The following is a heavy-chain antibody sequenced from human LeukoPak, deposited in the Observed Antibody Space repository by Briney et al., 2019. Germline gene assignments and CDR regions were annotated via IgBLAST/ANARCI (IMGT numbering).Heavy chain of an antibody. D-gene: IGHD4/OR15-4a*01. CDR1: GFTVSNSY. CDR2: IYGAGNT. V-gene: IGHV3-53*01. J-gene: IGHJ4*02. CDR3: ARRAGAYSHPYDY. Sequence: GGSLRLSCAASGFTVSNSYMSWVRQAPGKGLEWVSVIYGAGNTFYADSVKGRFTISRDNSKNTLHLQMNSLRAEDTAVYYCARRAGAYSHPYDYWGQGTLVTVSS.